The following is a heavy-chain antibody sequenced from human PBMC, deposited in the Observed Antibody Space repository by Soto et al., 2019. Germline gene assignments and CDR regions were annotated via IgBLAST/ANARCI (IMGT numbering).Heavy chain of an antibody. CDR1: GFTFSSYS. CDR2: ISSSSSYI. V-gene: IGHV3-21*01. Sequence: EVQLVESGGGLVKPGGSLRLSCAASGFTFSSYSMNWVRQAPGKGLEWVSSISSSSSYIYYADSVKGRFTISRDNAKNSLYLHMNSLGAEDAAVCYCARVPPRGWYGDYWGQGTLVTVSS. CDR3: ARVPPRGWYGDY. J-gene: IGHJ4*02. D-gene: IGHD6-19*01.